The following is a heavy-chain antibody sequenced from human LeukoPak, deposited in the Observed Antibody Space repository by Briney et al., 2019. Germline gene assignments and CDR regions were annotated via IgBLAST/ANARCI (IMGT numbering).Heavy chain of an antibody. V-gene: IGHV4-59*01. J-gene: IGHJ4*02. CDR1: GDSTSSYY. Sequence: SETLSLTCTVSGDSTSSYYWSWIRQPPGKGLEWIGYIYHNGNSNYNPSLRSRVTISVDTSKNQFSLMLASVTDADTAVYYCARGRRDESNYRPSDYWGQGILVTVSS. CDR3: ARGRRDESNYRPSDY. D-gene: IGHD5-24*01. CDR2: IYHNGNS.